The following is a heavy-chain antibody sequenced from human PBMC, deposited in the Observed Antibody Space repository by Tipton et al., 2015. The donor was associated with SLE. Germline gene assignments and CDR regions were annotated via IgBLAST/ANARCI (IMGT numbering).Heavy chain of an antibody. CDR2: ISSSSSYI. J-gene: IGHJ4*02. V-gene: IGHV3-21*01. Sequence: GSLRLSCAASGFTFSSYSMNWVRQAPGKGLEWVSSISSSSSYIYYADSVKGRFTISRDNAKNSLYLQMNSLRAEDTAVYYCARAGELLEGFDYWGQGTLVTVSS. CDR3: ARAGELLEGFDY. CDR1: GFTFSSYS. D-gene: IGHD1-26*01.